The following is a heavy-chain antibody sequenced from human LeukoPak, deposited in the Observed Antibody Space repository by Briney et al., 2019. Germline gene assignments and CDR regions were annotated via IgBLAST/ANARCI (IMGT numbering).Heavy chain of an antibody. CDR3: ARFWNDGPIDY. Sequence: GGSLRLSCAAAGFTFSSYGTHWVRQAPGKWLEWVAVIWYDGSNKYYADSVKGRFTISRDNSKNTLYLQMNSLRAEDTAVYYCARFWNDGPIDYWGEGNLVTVSS. J-gene: IGHJ4*02. D-gene: IGHD1-1*01. V-gene: IGHV3-33*01. CDR2: IWYDGSNK. CDR1: GFTFSSYG.